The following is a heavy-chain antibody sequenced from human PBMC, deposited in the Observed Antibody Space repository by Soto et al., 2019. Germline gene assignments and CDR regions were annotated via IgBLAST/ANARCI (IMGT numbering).Heavy chain of an antibody. CDR2: ISGSGGST. Sequence: EVQLLESGGGLVQPGGSLRLSCAASGFTFSSYAMSWVRQATGKGLEWVSAISGSGGSTYYADSVKGRFTISRDNAKNTLYMQMNNLRAEDTAVYYWAKDDSSGYYYYGMDVWGQGTTVTVSS. D-gene: IGHD3-22*01. J-gene: IGHJ6*02. CDR3: AKDDSSGYYYYGMDV. V-gene: IGHV3-23*01. CDR1: GFTFSSYA.